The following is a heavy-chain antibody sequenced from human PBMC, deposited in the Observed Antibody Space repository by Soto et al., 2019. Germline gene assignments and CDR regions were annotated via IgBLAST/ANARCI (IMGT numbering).Heavy chain of an antibody. CDR2: ISGSGGST. V-gene: IGHV3-23*01. CDR1: GFTLSSYA. Sequence: PGGSLRLSCASSGFTLSSYAMSWVRQAPGKGLEWVSVISGSGGSTYYADSVKGRFTVSRDNSKNTLYLQMDSLRDEDTAVYFCVKDRRYASGWTLDYWGQGARVTVSS. D-gene: IGHD6-19*01. J-gene: IGHJ4*02. CDR3: VKDRRYASGWTLDY.